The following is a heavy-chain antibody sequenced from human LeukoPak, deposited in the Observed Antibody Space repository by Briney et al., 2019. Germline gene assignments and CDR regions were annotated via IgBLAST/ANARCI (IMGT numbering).Heavy chain of an antibody. V-gene: IGHV4-59*01. Sequence: SETLSLTCTVSGGSISSYYWSWIRQPPGKGLEWIGYIYYSGSTNYNPSLKSRVTISVDTSKNRFSLKLSSVTAADTAVYYCARFAGADDYPYYYYGMDVWGQGTTVTVSS. D-gene: IGHD5-12*01. CDR3: ARFAGADDYPYYYYGMDV. J-gene: IGHJ6*02. CDR2: IYYSGST. CDR1: GGSISSYY.